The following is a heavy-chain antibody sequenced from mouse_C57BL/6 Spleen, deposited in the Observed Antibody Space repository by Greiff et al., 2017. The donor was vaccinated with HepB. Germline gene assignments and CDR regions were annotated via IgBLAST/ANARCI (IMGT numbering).Heavy chain of an antibody. CDR3: ARSGTTVVPGY. D-gene: IGHD1-1*01. V-gene: IGHV1-82*01. J-gene: IGHJ2*01. CDR2: IYPGDGDT. Sequence: VKLQESGPELVKPGASVKISCKASGYAFSSSWMNWVKQRPGKGLEWIGRIYPGDGDTNYNGKFKGTATLTADKSSSTAYMQLSSLTSEDSAVYFCARSGTTVVPGYWGQGTTLTVSS. CDR1: GYAFSSSW.